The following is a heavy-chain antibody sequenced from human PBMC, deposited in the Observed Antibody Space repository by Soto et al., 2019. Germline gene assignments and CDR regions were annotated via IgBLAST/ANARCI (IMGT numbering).Heavy chain of an antibody. CDR3: AIDQLYIRGVIHNGFDP. D-gene: IGHD3-10*02. Sequence: EVQLLESGGGLIQPGGSLRLSCAASGLTFSSYAMSWVRQAPGKGLEWVSAISGSGGSTYYADSVKGRFTISRDNSKNTLYLQMNSLKAEDTAVYYCAIDQLYIRGVIHNGFDPWGQGTLVTVSS. V-gene: IGHV3-23*01. CDR1: GLTFSSYA. CDR2: ISGSGGST. J-gene: IGHJ5*02.